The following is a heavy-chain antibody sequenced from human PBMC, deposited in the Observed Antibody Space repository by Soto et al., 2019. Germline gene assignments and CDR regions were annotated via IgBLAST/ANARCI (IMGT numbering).Heavy chain of an antibody. V-gene: IGHV3-23*01. CDR3: AKISPSVEQWLAPYFDY. Sequence: PGGSLRLSCAASGFTFSSYAMSWVRQAPGKGLEWVSAISGSGGSTYYADSVKGRFTISRDNSKNTLYLQMNSRRAEDTAVYYCAKISPSVEQWLAPYFDYWGQGTLVTVSS. CDR2: ISGSGGST. CDR1: GFTFSSYA. J-gene: IGHJ4*02. D-gene: IGHD6-19*01.